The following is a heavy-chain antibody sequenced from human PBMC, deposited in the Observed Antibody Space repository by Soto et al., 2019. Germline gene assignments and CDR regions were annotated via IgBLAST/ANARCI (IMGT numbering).Heavy chain of an antibody. J-gene: IGHJ6*02. CDR1: GYTFSSYG. Sequence: GASVKVSCKTSGYTFSSYGITWVRKVPGQGLEWMGWIRPSSGYTTFPQELHDKFQGRLTMTTDTSTSTVYMELKSLRSDDTAVYYCARGVGATIRGAYYHFHNGIDAWGQGTTVTVSS. CDR2: IRPSSGYT. D-gene: IGHD1-26*01. CDR3: ARGVGATIRGAYYHFHNGIDA. V-gene: IGHV1-18*01.